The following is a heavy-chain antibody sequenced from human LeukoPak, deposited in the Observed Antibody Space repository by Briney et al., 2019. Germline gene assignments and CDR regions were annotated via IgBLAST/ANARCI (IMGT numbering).Heavy chain of an antibody. CDR1: GFTFSSYS. CDR2: ISSSSSTI. CDR3: ATRDFTDAGWFDP. Sequence: GGSLRLPCAASGFTFSSYSMNWVRQAPGKGLEWVSYISSSSSTIYYADSVKGRFTISRDNAKNSLYLQMNSLRAEDTAVYYCATRDFTDAGWFDPWGQGTLVTVSS. D-gene: IGHD2-21*02. V-gene: IGHV3-48*01. J-gene: IGHJ5*02.